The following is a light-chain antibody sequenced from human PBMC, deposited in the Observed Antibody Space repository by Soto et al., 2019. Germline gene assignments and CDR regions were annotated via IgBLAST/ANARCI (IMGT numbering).Light chain of an antibody. CDR3: HQDGTSPRT. Sequence: EIVLSQSPGTLSLSPGERATLSCRASQTVRVSQSVGGSYLAWYQQKPGQAPRLLIYGASRRATTIPNSFSGSGSGTDFAFIICRLEAQAFAVYYCHQDGTSPRTFGQGKKVEIK. J-gene: IGKJ1*01. V-gene: IGKV3-20*01. CDR1: QTVRVSQSVGGSY. CDR2: GAS.